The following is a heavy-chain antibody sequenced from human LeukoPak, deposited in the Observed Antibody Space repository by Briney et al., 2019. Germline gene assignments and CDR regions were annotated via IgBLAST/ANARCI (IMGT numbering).Heavy chain of an antibody. CDR1: GYTFTSYY. D-gene: IGHD6-13*01. CDR3: ARDDGSRGAFDI. V-gene: IGHV1-46*01. J-gene: IGHJ3*02. Sequence: ASVKVSCKASGYTFTSYYMHWVRQAPGQGLEWMGIINPSGGSTSYAQKFQGRVTMTRDTSTSTVYMELSSLRSEDTAVYYGARDDGSRGAFDIWGQGTMVTVSS. CDR2: INPSGGST.